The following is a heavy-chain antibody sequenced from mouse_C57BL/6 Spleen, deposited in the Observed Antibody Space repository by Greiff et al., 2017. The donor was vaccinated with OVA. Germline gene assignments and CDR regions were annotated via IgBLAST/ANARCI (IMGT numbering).Heavy chain of an antibody. Sequence: EVQGVESGGGLVKPGGSLKLSCAASGFTFSSYAMSWVRQTPEKRLEWVATISDGGSYTYYPDNVKGRFTISRDNAKNNLYLQMSHLKSEDTAMYYCAREETDRDYFDYWGQGTTLTVSS. J-gene: IGHJ2*01. CDR2: ISDGGSYT. CDR3: AREETDRDYFDY. V-gene: IGHV5-4*01. CDR1: GFTFSSYA.